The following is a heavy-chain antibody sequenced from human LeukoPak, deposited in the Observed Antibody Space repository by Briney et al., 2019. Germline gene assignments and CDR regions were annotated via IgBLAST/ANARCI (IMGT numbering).Heavy chain of an antibody. CDR2: ISGSGGTT. V-gene: IGHV3-23*01. Sequence: PGGSLRLSCAASGFTFSNYAMSWVRQAPGKVLEWVSGISGSGGTTYYADSVKGRFTVSRDNSKNTLSLQMYSLRAEDTAIYYCAKANVFGVLDYFDYWGQGTLVTVSS. J-gene: IGHJ4*02. CDR1: GFTFSNYA. D-gene: IGHD3-3*01. CDR3: AKANVFGVLDYFDY.